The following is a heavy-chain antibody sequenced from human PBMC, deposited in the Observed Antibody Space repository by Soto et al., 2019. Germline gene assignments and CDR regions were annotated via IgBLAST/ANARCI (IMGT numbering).Heavy chain of an antibody. CDR2: IYFTGGT. V-gene: IGHV4-61*01. Sequence: PSETLSLTXTVSGGAVSSGTYYWSWIRQPPGKGLGWIGHIYFTGGTNYNPSLKSRVTMSLDTSRNQFSLKLSSVTAADTAVYYCTRGPPRVQWFDPWGLGTLVTVSS. CDR1: GGAVSSGTYY. J-gene: IGHJ5*02. CDR3: TRGPPRVQWFDP.